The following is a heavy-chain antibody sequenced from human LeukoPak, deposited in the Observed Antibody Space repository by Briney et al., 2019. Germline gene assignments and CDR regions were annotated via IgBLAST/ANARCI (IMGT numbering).Heavy chain of an antibody. V-gene: IGHV3-23*01. CDR1: GFTFSSYA. CDR2: ISGSGGST. Sequence: GGSLRLSCAASGFTFSSYAMSWVRQAPGKGLEWVSAISGSGGSTYYADSVKGRFTISRDNSKNTLYLQMNSLRAEDTAVYYCAKVGLRYFDWLSLYYFDYWGQGTLVTVSS. D-gene: IGHD3-9*01. CDR3: AKVGLRYFDWLSLYYFDY. J-gene: IGHJ4*02.